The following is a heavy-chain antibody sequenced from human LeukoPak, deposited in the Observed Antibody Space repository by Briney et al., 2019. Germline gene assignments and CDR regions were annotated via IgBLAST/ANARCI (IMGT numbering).Heavy chain of an antibody. Sequence: SETLSLTCTVSGGSISSGGYYWSWIRQPPGKGLEWIGEINHSGSTNYNPSLKSRVTISVDTSKNQFSLKLSSVTAADTAVYYCARGDSSSWYLPFDYWGQGTLVTVSS. CDR1: GGSISSGGYY. D-gene: IGHD6-13*01. J-gene: IGHJ4*02. CDR3: ARGDSSSWYLPFDY. CDR2: INHSGST. V-gene: IGHV4-39*07.